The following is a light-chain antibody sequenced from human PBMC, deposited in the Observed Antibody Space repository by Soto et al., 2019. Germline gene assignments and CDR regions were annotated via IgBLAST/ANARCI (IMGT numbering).Light chain of an antibody. CDR1: PSVSSSY. CDR2: GAS. CDR3: QQYGDSVT. J-gene: IGKJ4*01. Sequence: ETVLTQSPGTLSLSLGERATLSCRASPSVSSSYLAWYQQKPGQAPRLLIYGASTRVTGIPDRFSGSGSGTDVALTISRLEAEDFAVYHCQQYGDSVTFVGGTKVDIK. V-gene: IGKV3-20*01.